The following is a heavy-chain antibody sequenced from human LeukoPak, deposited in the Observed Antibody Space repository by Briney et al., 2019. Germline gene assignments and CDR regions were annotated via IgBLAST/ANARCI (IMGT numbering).Heavy chain of an antibody. CDR2: ISSSGSTI. D-gene: IGHD3-3*01. V-gene: IGHV3-11*01. CDR1: GFTFSDYY. Sequence: PGGSLRLSCAASGFTFSDYYMSWLRQAPGKGLEWVSYISSSGSTIYYADSVKGRFTISRDNAKNSLYLQMSSLRAEDTAVYYCARAGGLEWLSSYYFDYWGQGTLVTVSS. J-gene: IGHJ4*02. CDR3: ARAGGLEWLSSYYFDY.